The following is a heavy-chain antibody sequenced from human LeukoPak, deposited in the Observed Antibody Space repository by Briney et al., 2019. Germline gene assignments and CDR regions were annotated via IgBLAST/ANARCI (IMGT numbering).Heavy chain of an antibody. CDR3: ARDSGYMDV. Sequence: GASVKVSCKASGYTLSKYGISWVRQAPGQGLEWMGWISAYNGNTNYGNTNYAQKFQGRVTMTTDTSTSTAYMELRSLRSDDTAVYYCARDSGYMDVWGKGTAVTVSS. CDR2: ISAYNGNTNYGNT. J-gene: IGHJ6*03. CDR1: GYTLSKYG. V-gene: IGHV1-18*01.